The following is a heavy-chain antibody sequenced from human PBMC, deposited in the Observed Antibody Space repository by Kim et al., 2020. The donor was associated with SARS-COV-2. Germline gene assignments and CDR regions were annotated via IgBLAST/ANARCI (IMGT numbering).Heavy chain of an antibody. V-gene: IGHV4-59*09. Sequence: GSTNYNPSLKRRVTISVDTSKNQFSLKLSSVTAADTAVYYCARGNGPIDYWGQGTLVTVSS. J-gene: IGHJ4*02. CDR3: ARGNGPIDY. CDR2: GST.